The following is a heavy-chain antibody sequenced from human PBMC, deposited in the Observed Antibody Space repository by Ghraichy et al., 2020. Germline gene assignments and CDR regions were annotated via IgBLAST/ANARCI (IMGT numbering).Heavy chain of an antibody. J-gene: IGHJ2*01. Sequence: SQTLSLTCTVSGGSISSYYWSWIRQPPGKGLEWIGYIYYSGSTNYNPSLKSRVTISVDTSKNQFSLKLSSVTAADTAVYYCARLIVPAAIITRSYWYFDLWGRGTLVTVSS. CDR2: IYYSGST. D-gene: IGHD2-2*01. CDR1: GGSISSYY. V-gene: IGHV4-59*08. CDR3: ARLIVPAAIITRSYWYFDL.